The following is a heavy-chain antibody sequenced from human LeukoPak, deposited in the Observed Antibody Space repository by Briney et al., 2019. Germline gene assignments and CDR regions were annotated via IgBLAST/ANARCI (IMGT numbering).Heavy chain of an antibody. Sequence: GGSLRLSCAASGFTLNNYAMSWVRQAPGKGLEWVLIINNSGGSTYYADSVKGRFTISRDLSKNTLYLQTNSLRAEDTALYYCARKYSGTNPFDYWGQGTLVTVSS. CDR3: ARKYSGTNPFDY. CDR1: GFTLNNYA. J-gene: IGHJ4*02. CDR2: INNSGGST. V-gene: IGHV3-23*01. D-gene: IGHD1-26*01.